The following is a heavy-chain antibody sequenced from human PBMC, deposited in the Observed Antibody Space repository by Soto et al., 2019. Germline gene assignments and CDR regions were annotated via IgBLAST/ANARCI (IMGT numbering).Heavy chain of an antibody. CDR3: ASRSRDGIQSDGYYFDY. V-gene: IGHV3-30-3*01. CDR2: ISYDGSNK. D-gene: IGHD5-18*01. CDR1: GFTFSSYA. J-gene: IGHJ4*02. Sequence: GGSLRLSCAASGFTFSSYAMHWVRQAPGKGLEWVAVISYDGSNKYYADSVKGRFTISRDNSKNTLYLQMNSLRAEDTAVYYCASRSRDGIQSDGYYFDYWGQGTLVTVSS.